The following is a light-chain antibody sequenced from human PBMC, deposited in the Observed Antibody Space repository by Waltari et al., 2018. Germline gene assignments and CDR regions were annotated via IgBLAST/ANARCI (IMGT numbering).Light chain of an antibody. Sequence: DIQMTQSPSYLSASVGDRVTISCRASQTVSNYLHWYQQKPGTAPNLLIYEASTLQSGIPSRFSGSGSGTDFTLTISSLQPEDFATYYCQQTYSFPRTFGQGTNLEIK. CDR1: QTVSNY. CDR3: QQTYSFPRT. J-gene: IGKJ2*01. CDR2: EAS. V-gene: IGKV1-39*01.